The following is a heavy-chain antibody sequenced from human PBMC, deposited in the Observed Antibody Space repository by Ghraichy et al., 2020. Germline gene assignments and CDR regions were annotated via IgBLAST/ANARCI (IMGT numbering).Heavy chain of an antibody. CDR1: GFTFSSYW. Sequence: GESLNISCAASGFTFSSYWMSWVRQAPGKGLEWVASIKQDGSEKYYVDSVKGRFTISRDNAKNSLYLQMNSLRAEDTAVYYCARDRGVTGTTGYYYYYMDVWGKGTTVTVSS. CDR2: IKQDGSEK. J-gene: IGHJ6*03. D-gene: IGHD1-7*01. CDR3: ARDRGVTGTTGYYYYYMDV. V-gene: IGHV3-7*01.